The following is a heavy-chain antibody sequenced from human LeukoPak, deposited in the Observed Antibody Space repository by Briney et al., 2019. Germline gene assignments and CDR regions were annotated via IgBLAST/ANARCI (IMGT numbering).Heavy chain of an antibody. CDR2: IKQDGSEK. D-gene: IGHD3-3*01. CDR1: GFTSSSYW. V-gene: IGHV3-7*01. J-gene: IGHJ4*02. CDR3: ARGWSGYDESFDY. Sequence: PGGSLRLSCAASGFTSSSYWMSWVRQAPGKGLEWVANIKQDGSEKYYVDSVKGRFTISRDNAKNSLYLQMNSLRAEDTAVYYCARGWSGYDESFDYWGQGTLVTVSS.